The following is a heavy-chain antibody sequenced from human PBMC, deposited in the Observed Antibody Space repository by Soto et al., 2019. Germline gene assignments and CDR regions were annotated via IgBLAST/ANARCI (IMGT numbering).Heavy chain of an antibody. CDR1: GHTFSDYY. D-gene: IGHD3-16*01. J-gene: IGHJ4*02. Sequence: GESLRLSCAASGHTFSDYYMSWIRQAPGKGLEWVSYISSSVSTIYYADSVKGRFTISRDNAKNSLYLHMNSLRAEDTAVYYCARVNRKGENYFDYWGQGTLVT. CDR3: ARVNRKGENYFDY. V-gene: IGHV3-11*01. CDR2: ISSSVSTI.